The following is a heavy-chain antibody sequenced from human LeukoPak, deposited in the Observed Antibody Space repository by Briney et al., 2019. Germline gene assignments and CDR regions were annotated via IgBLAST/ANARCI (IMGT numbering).Heavy chain of an antibody. CDR3: ATVWHSSGWYGIDY. J-gene: IGHJ4*02. CDR1: GYTLTELS. V-gene: IGHV1-24*01. CDR2: FDPEDGET. D-gene: IGHD6-19*01. Sequence: ASVPVSYQVSGYTLTELSMHWVRPAPGKGLEWMGGFDPEDGETIYAQKFQGRVTMTEDTSTDTAYMELSSLRSEDTAVYYCATVWHSSGWYGIDYWGQGTLVTVSS.